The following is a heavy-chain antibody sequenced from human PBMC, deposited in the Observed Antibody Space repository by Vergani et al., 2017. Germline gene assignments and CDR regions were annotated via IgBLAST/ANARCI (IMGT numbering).Heavy chain of an antibody. CDR2: INWNSDSI. J-gene: IGHJ6*03. D-gene: IGHD2-8*01. CDR1: GFTFDDYA. Sequence: EVQLVESGGGLVQPGRSLRLSCAASGFTFDDYAMHWVRQAPGKGLEWVSGINWNSDSIAYADSVKGRFTISRDNSKNTLYLQMNNLRAADTAVYYCARSGYCAHGVCYMTYYYYMDVWGKGTAFTVSS. V-gene: IGHV3-9*01. CDR3: ARSGYCAHGVCYMTYYYYMDV.